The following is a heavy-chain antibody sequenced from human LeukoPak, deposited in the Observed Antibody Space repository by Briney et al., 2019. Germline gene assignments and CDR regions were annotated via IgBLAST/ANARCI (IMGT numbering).Heavy chain of an antibody. CDR1: GFTFGDYA. D-gene: IGHD3-3*01. Sequence: PGGSLRLSCTASGFTFGDYAMSWVRQAPGKGLEWVGFFRSKAYGGTTEYAASVKGRFTISRDDSKSIAYLQKNSLKTEDTAVYYCTRDLSVDFWSGYPLDYWGQGTLVTVSS. V-gene: IGHV3-49*04. CDR2: FRSKAYGGTT. J-gene: IGHJ4*02. CDR3: TRDLSVDFWSGYPLDY.